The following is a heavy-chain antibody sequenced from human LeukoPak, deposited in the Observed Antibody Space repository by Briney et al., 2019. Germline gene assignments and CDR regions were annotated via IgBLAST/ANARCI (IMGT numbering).Heavy chain of an antibody. CDR2: INPNSGGT. Sequence: ASVKVSCKASGYTFTGYYMHWVRQAPGQGLEWMGWINPNSGGTNYAQKFQGRVTMTRDTSISTAYMELSRLRSDDTAVYYCAAQGDSSGYYFEYFQHWGQGTLVTVSS. D-gene: IGHD3-22*01. CDR3: AAQGDSSGYYFEYFQH. CDR1: GYTFTGYY. J-gene: IGHJ1*01. V-gene: IGHV1-2*02.